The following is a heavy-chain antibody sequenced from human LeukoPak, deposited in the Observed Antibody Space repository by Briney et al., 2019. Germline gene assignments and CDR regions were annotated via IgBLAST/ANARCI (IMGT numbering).Heavy chain of an antibody. Sequence: GGSLRLSCTASGFTFSDFAMTWVRQAPGTGLEWVSVVSGSGATTYYADSVKGRFTISRDNSKNTLSLQMSSLRAEDTAVYYCAREVGDFDYWGREPWSPSPQ. J-gene: IGHJ4*02. V-gene: IGHV3-23*01. CDR1: GFTFSDFA. CDR2: VSGSGATT. D-gene: IGHD3-16*01. CDR3: AREVGDFDY.